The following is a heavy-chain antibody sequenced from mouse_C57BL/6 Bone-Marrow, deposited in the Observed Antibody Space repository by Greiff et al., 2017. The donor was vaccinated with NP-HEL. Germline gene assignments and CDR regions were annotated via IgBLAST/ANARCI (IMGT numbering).Heavy chain of an antibody. V-gene: IGHV1-63*01. CDR3: AIYGNYDYYAMDY. J-gene: IGHJ4*01. CDR1: GYTFTNYW. CDR2: IYPGGGYT. Sequence: QVQLKQSGAELVRPGTSVKMSCKASGYTFTNYWIGWAKQRPGHGLEWIGDIYPGGGYTNYNEKFKGKATLTADKSSSTAYMQFSSLTSEDSAIYYCAIYGNYDYYAMDYWGQGTSVTVSS. D-gene: IGHD2-1*01.